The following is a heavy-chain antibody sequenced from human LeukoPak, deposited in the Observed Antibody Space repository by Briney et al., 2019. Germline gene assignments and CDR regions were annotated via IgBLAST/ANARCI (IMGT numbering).Heavy chain of an antibody. D-gene: IGHD1/OR15-1a*01. CDR3: AKVYSRNSVLDP. CDR2: IYTSGST. Sequence: SETLSLTCTVSGGSISGYYWTWIRQAAGKGLEWIGRIYTSGSTDYNPSLKSRVTMSLDTSKNQFSLKLTSVAAADTAVYYCAKVYSRNSVLDPWGQGTLVTVSS. CDR1: GGSISGYY. J-gene: IGHJ5*02. V-gene: IGHV4-4*07.